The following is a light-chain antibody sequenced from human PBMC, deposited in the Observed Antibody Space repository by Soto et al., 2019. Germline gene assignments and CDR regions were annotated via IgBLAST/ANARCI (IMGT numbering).Light chain of an antibody. J-gene: IGKJ5*01. CDR1: QSVSRR. CDR2: GAS. Sequence: EVVLTQSPGTLSLSPGGRATLSCRASQSVSRRLAWYQQRPGQSPRLLISGASMRASGVPVRFIGSGSGTDFPLTITILEPEDFAVYYCQQYGGLPITFGLGTRLE. CDR3: QQYGGLPIT. V-gene: IGKV3-20*01.